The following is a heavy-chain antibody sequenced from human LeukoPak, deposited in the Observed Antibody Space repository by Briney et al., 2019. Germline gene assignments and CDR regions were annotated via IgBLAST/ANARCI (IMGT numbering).Heavy chain of an antibody. Sequence: SETLSLTCAVYCGSFSGYYWSWVRQPPGKGLEWIGEINHSGSTNYNPSRKSRVTISVDTSKNQFSLKLSSVTAADTAVYDCARGRALYYSSGCIFDYWGQGTLVTVSS. CDR1: CGSFSGYY. CDR2: INHSGST. J-gene: IGHJ4*02. CDR3: ARGRALYYSSGCIFDY. D-gene: IGHD6-19*01. V-gene: IGHV4-34*01.